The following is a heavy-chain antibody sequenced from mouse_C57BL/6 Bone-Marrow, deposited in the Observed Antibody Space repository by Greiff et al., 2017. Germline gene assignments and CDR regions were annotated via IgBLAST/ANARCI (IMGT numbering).Heavy chain of an antibody. CDR3: ARRGSDSNYGDN. J-gene: IGHJ2*01. Sequence: QVQLQQPGAELVRPGSSVKLSCKASGYTFTSYWMHWVKQRPIQGLEWIGNIDPSDSETHYNQKFKDKATLTVDKSSSTAYMQLSSLTSEDSAVYYCARRGSDSNYGDNWVQGTTLTVSS. CDR1: GYTFTSYW. V-gene: IGHV1-52*01. D-gene: IGHD2-5*01. CDR2: IDPSDSET.